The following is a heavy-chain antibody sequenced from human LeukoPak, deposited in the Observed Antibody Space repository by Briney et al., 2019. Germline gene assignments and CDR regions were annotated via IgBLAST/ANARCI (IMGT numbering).Heavy chain of an antibody. Sequence: PGGSLRLSCAASGFIVSTKYMTWVRQAPGKGLEWVSVIYSGGGTYYADSVKGRFTISRDNSKNTLYLQMNSLRAEDTAVYYCAKGGGELLSHFDYWGQGTLVTVSS. CDR3: AKGGGELLSHFDY. CDR1: GFIVSTKY. J-gene: IGHJ4*02. V-gene: IGHV3-53*01. CDR2: IYSGGGT. D-gene: IGHD3-10*01.